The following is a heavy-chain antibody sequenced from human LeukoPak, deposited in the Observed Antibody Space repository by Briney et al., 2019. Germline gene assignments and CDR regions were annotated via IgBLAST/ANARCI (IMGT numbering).Heavy chain of an antibody. CDR1: GGSISSYY. J-gene: IGHJ4*02. CDR3: ARHFLVKWDSSGYGGAFDY. V-gene: IGHV4-59*08. D-gene: IGHD3-22*01. Sequence: SETLSLTCTVSGGSISSYYWSWIRQPPGKGLEWIGYIYYSGSTNYNPSLKSRVTISVDTSKNQFSLKLSSVTAADTAVYYCARHFLVKWDSSGYGGAFDYWGQGTLVTVSS. CDR2: IYYSGST.